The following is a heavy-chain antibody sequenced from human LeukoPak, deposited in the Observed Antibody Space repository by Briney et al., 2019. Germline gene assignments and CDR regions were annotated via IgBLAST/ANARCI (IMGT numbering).Heavy chain of an antibody. J-gene: IGHJ4*02. CDR3: AKATGTLGN. CDR2: ISNDGSST. CDR1: GFTFTTFW. Sequence: GGSLRLSCATSGFTFTTFWMHWVRQAPGKGLVWVSRISNDGSSTNYADSVKGRFTISRDNSKNTLYLQMNSLTAEDTAIYYCAKATGTLGNWGQGTLVTVSA. D-gene: IGHD1-1*01. V-gene: IGHV3-74*01.